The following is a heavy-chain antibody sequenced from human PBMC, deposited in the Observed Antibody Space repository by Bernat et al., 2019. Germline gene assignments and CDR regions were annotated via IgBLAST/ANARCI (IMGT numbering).Heavy chain of an antibody. J-gene: IGHJ2*01. CDR3: ARPSSGWYYSVGYFDL. Sequence: QVQLVQSGAEVKKPGASVKVSCKASGYTFTSYGISWVRQAPGQGLEWMGWISAYNGNTNYAQKLQGRVTTTTDKSTSTAYMELRSLRSDDTAVYYCARPSSGWYYSVGYFDLWGRGTLVTVSS. CDR2: ISAYNGNT. D-gene: IGHD6-19*01. V-gene: IGHV1-18*01. CDR1: GYTFTSYG.